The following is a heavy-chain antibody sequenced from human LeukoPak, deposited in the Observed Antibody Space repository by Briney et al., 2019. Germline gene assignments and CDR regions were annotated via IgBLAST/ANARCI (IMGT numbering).Heavy chain of an antibody. CDR3: AKSGDYRFDP. CDR1: GGSISSSNW. D-gene: IGHD7-27*01. J-gene: IGHJ5*02. CDR2: IYHSGST. V-gene: IGHV4-4*02. Sequence: PSGTLSLTCAVSGGSISSSNWWTWVRQPPGKGLEWIGEIYHSGSTNYNPSLKSRVTISVDNSKNHFSLTLSTVTAADTAVYYCAKSGDYRFDPWGQGTLVTVSS.